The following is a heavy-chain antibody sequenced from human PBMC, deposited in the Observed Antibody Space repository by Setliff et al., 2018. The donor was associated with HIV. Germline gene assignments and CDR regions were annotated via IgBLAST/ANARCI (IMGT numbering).Heavy chain of an antibody. V-gene: IGHV1-3*01. CDR3: ARDRPHNWFDP. CDR2: INAGDDNT. Sequence: ASVKVSCKAFGYTFSTNAIHWVRQAPGQRLEWMGYINAGDDNTRYSEKFQGRVTITRDTSANTAYMELSSLRSEDTAVYYCARDRPHNWFDPWGQGTLVTVSS. CDR1: GYTFSTNA. J-gene: IGHJ5*02.